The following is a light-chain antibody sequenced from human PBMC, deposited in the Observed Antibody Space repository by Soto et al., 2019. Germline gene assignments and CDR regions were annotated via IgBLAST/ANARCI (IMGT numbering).Light chain of an antibody. CDR2: AAS. V-gene: IGKV1D-12*01. Sequence: DIQMTQSPSSVSASVGDRVTITCRASQGISSWLAWYQQKPGKAPKLIYAASSLQSGVPSRFSGSGSGTDFTLTISSLQPKDFATYYCQQANSFPLTVGGGTKVEIK. CDR3: QQANSFPLT. J-gene: IGKJ4*01. CDR1: QGISSW.